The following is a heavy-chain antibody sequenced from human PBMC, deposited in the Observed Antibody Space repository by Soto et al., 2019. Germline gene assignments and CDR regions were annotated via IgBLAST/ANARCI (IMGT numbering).Heavy chain of an antibody. Sequence: EVQLLESGGDLVQPGGSLRLSCAASGFTFSTYAMSWVRQAPGKGLEWVSAISGSGSSRYYADSAKGRFTISRDTSKNTLILQLNSLRAEDTAVYYCAKELPRLGESLERYFDYWGQGTLVTVSS. CDR2: ISGSGSSR. D-gene: IGHD3-10*01. J-gene: IGHJ4*02. CDR3: AKELPRLGESLERYFDY. V-gene: IGHV3-23*01. CDR1: GFTFSTYA.